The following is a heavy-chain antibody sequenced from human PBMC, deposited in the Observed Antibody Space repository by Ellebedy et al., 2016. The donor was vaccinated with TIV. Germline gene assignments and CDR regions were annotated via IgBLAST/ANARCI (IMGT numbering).Heavy chain of an antibody. CDR3: ARVGLRFGELSTWKWFDP. CDR1: GGSLNNYY. J-gene: IGHJ5*02. V-gene: IGHV4-59*12. CDR2: ITDSGRT. D-gene: IGHD3-10*01. Sequence: SETLSLTCSVSGGSLNNYYWTWIRQPPGKGLEWVGYITDSGRTKYNPSLESRVTISVDTSKNQFSLKLNSVTAADTAVYFCARVGLRFGELSTWKWFDPWGQGTLVTVSS.